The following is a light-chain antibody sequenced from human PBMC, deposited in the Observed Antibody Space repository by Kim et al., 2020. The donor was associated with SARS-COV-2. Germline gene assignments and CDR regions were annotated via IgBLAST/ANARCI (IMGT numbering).Light chain of an antibody. CDR2: SAS. CDR1: TGAVTSGYF. J-gene: IGLJ3*02. CDR3: LLYFGGYWV. V-gene: IGLV7-43*01. Sequence: QAVVTQEPSLTVSPGGTVTLTCASSTGAVTSGYFPNWFQQKPGLAPRALIYSASNKYSWTPARFSGSLLGGKAALTLSGVQPEDEAVYYCLLYFGGYWVFGGGTKLTVL.